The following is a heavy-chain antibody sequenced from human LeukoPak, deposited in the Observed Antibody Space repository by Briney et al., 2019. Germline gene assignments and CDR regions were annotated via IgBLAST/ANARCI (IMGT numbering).Heavy chain of an antibody. CDR1: GYTFTGYY. CDR2: INPNSGGT. D-gene: IGHD3-10*01. CDR3: ATDGGLLWFGELLQRGAFDI. V-gene: IGHV1-2*02. J-gene: IGHJ3*02. Sequence: ASVKVSCKASGYTFTGYYMHWVRQAPGQGLEWMGWINPNSGGTNYAQKFQGRVTMTRDTSISTAYMELSRLRSDDTAVYYCATDGGLLWFGELLQRGAFDIWGQGTMVTVSS.